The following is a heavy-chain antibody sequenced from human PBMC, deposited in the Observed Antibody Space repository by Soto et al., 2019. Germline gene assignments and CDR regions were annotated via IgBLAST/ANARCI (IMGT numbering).Heavy chain of an antibody. J-gene: IGHJ4*02. V-gene: IGHV1-3*01. D-gene: IGHD3-10*01. Sequence: ASVKVSCKASGYTFTSYAMHWVRQAPGQRLEWMGWINAGNGNTKYSQKFQGRVTITRDTSASTAYMELSSLRSEDTAVYYCARALVLLWFGELLSHPDYWGQGTLVTVSS. CDR3: ARALVLLWFGELLSHPDY. CDR2: INAGNGNT. CDR1: GYTFTSYA.